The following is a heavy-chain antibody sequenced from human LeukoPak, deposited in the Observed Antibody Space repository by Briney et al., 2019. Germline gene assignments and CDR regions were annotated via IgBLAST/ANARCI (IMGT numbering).Heavy chain of an antibody. CDR2: IYYSGST. V-gene: IGHV4-59*01. J-gene: IGHJ4*02. CDR1: GGSISSYY. Sequence: PSETLSLTCTVSGGSISSYYWSWIRQPPGKGLEWIGYIYYSGSTNYNPSLKSRVTISVDTSKNQFSLKLSSVTAADTAVYYCATGGIAAAVLDYWGQGTLVTVSS. CDR3: ATGGIAAAVLDY. D-gene: IGHD6-13*01.